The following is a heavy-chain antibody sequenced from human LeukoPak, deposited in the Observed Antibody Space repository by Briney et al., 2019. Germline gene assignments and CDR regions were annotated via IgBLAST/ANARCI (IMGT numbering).Heavy chain of an antibody. V-gene: IGHV3-23*01. CDR2: ISDSGYNT. CDR3: AKGGSGRSWEFDH. CDR1: GFTFSNYA. J-gene: IGHJ4*02. D-gene: IGHD6-13*01. Sequence: GGSLTLSCAASGFTFSNYAMSWVPHAPGKGLEWVSDISDSGYNTYYTDSVKRRLNLSRDNSKNNLYLKMNSLRAEDTAQYYCAKGGSGRSWEFDHWGQGTLVTVSS.